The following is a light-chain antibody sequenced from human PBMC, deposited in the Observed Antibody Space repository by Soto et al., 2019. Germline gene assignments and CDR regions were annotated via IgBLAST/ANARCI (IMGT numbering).Light chain of an antibody. CDR3: QQYYSIPYT. CDR1: QSVFYSSNNKNY. CDR2: WAS. V-gene: IGKV4-1*01. J-gene: IGKJ2*01. Sequence: DIVMTQSPDSLAMSLGESATINCKSSQSVFYSSNNKNYLAWYQQKPGQPPKLLIYWASTRESGVPDRFSGSGSGTDFTLTISSLQAEDVAVYYCQQYYSIPYTFXQGTKVDIK.